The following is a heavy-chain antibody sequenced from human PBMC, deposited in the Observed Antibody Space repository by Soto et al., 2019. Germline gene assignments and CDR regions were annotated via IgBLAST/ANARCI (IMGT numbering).Heavy chain of an antibody. D-gene: IGHD1-1*01. Sequence: QVQVVQSRAEVKKPGASVKVSCKTSGYTFTEYDINWVRQAPGQGPEYMGWVSPENRNAGYAPQFRGRVSMTTDTTISTAYLELTNLTVEDTAVYYCEVTTGYWGQGTLVTVSS. CDR3: EVTTGY. V-gene: IGHV1-8*01. CDR2: VSPENRNA. CDR1: GYTFTEYD. J-gene: IGHJ4*02.